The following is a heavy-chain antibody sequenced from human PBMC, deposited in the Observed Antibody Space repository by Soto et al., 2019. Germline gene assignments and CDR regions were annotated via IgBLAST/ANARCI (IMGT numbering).Heavy chain of an antibody. CDR2: VNPNNGDT. D-gene: IGHD3-10*01. V-gene: IGHV1-8*01. J-gene: IGHJ4*02. Sequence: QVQLVQSGAELKKPGASVKVSCKASGYNFSNYGMNWVREATGQGPEWIGWVNPNNGDTGYAQKFQGRVTLTTDISTTTAYMELTSLRSEDTAIYYCAKVSRKGSAIDFDYWGQGTLITVSS. CDR3: AKVSRKGSAIDFDY. CDR1: GYNFSNYG.